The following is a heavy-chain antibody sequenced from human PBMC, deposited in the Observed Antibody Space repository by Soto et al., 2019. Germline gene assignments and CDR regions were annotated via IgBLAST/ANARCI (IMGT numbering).Heavy chain of an antibody. J-gene: IGHJ6*02. CDR2: ISYNGKND. V-gene: IGHV3-30*18. D-gene: IGHD1-1*01. CDR3: AKDRNYLAIVKMATTGMDV. CDR1: GFTFRNHG. Sequence: VGSLRLSCVASGFTFRNHGMHWVRQAPGKGLEWVAVISYNGKNDHYADSLKGRFTISRDNSKNTVFLQMSSLTPEDTAVYYCAKDRNYLAIVKMATTGMDVWGQGTTVTVSS.